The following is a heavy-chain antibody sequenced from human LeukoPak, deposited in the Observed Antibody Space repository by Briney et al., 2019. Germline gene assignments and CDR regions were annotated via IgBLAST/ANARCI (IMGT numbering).Heavy chain of an antibody. V-gene: IGHV4-59*12. CDR1: GGSISSYY. CDR3: ARESRGYSSSWPDY. D-gene: IGHD6-13*01. CDR2: IYYSGST. J-gene: IGHJ4*02. Sequence: PSETLSLTCTVSGGSISSYYWSWIRQPPGKGLEWIGYIYYSGSTNYNPSLKSRVTISVDTSKNQFSLKLSSVTAADTAVYYCARESRGYSSSWPDYWGQGTLVTVSS.